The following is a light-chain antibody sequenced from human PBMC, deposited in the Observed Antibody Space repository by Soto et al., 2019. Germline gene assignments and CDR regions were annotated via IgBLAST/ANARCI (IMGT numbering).Light chain of an antibody. V-gene: IGLV2-23*02. Sequence: QSALTQPASVSGSPGQSITISCTGTSSDVGSYNLVSWYQQHPGKAPKVMIYEVSKRPSGVSNRFSGSKSGNTASLTISGLQAEAEADYYCCSYAGSSTSVLFGGGTKLTVL. CDR3: CSYAGSSTSVL. J-gene: IGLJ2*01. CDR1: SSDVGSYNL. CDR2: EVS.